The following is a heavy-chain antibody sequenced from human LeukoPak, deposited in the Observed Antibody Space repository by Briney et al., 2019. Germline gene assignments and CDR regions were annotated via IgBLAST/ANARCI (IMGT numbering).Heavy chain of an antibody. J-gene: IGHJ6*02. D-gene: IGHD2-15*01. CDR1: GFTFTYYA. CDR3: ARVLAPINCSGGSCYYYYYGMDV. Sequence: PGGSLRLSCAVSGFTFTYYAMAWVRQTPGKGLEWVSSISGSGGSTYYADSVKGRFTISRDNSKNTLYLQMNSLRAEDTAVYYCARVLAPINCSGGSCYYYYYGMDVWGQGTTVTVSS. CDR2: ISGSGGST. V-gene: IGHV3-23*01.